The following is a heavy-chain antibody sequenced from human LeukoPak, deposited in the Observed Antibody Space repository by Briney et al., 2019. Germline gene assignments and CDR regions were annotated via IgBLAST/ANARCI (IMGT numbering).Heavy chain of an antibody. CDR2: IYYSGST. D-gene: IGHD3-22*01. J-gene: IGHJ4*02. Sequence: KPSETLSLTCTVSDDSISSYYWSWIRQPPGKGLEWIGYIYYSGSTNYNPSLKSRVTISVDTSKNQFSLKLSSVTAADTAVYYCARVNQEDYYDSSGYYSPFDFWGRGTLVTVSS. CDR3: ARVNQEDYYDSSGYYSPFDF. V-gene: IGHV4-59*01. CDR1: DDSISSYY.